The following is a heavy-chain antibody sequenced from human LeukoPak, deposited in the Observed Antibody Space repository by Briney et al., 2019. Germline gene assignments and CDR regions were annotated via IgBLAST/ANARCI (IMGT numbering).Heavy chain of an antibody. D-gene: IGHD3-22*01. J-gene: IGHJ1*01. CDR2: IYTSGSI. CDR3: ARDHYYDSSGYTFRH. CDR1: GGSISSGSLY. Sequence: SETLSLTCTVSGGSISSGSLYWSWIRQPAGKGLEWIGRIYTSGSINYNPSLMSRVTISVDTSKNQFSLKLSSVTAADTAVYYCARDHYYDSSGYTFRHWGQGTLVTVSS. V-gene: IGHV4-61*02.